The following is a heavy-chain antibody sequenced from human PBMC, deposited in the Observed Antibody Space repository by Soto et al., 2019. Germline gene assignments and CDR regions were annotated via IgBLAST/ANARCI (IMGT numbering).Heavy chain of an antibody. V-gene: IGHV4-59*01. Sequence: SETLSLTCTVSGGSISSYYWSWIRQPPGKGLEWIGYIYYSGSTNYNPSLKSRVTISVDTSKNQFSLKLSSVTAADTAVYYCARTYYDFWRGYYYGYYFDYWGRGTLVTVSS. CDR3: ARTYYDFWRGYYYGYYFDY. CDR2: IYYSGST. J-gene: IGHJ4*02. CDR1: GGSISSYY. D-gene: IGHD3-3*01.